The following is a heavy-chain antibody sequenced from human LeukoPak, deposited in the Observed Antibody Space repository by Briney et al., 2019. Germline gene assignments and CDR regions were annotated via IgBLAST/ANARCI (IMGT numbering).Heavy chain of an antibody. V-gene: IGHV4-4*02. CDR1: GGAISNTNW. CDR3: SRENGAFSPFGY. CDR2: ISLTGLT. J-gene: IGHJ4*02. Sequence: SGTLSLTCGVSGGAISNTNWWSWVRQPSGQGLEWIGEISLTGLTHYNPSLESRVTVSLDKSKNQLSLNLTSVTAADTAVYYCSRENGAFSPFGYWGQGTLVTVLS. D-gene: IGHD2-8*01.